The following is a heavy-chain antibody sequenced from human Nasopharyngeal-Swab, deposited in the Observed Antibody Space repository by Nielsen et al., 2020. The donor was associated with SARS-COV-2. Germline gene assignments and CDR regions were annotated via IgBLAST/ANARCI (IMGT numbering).Heavy chain of an antibody. D-gene: IGHD3-3*01. CDR3: AKYFGSGAYEAFCDC. Sequence: GESLKISCAVSGFTFSSYGMHWVRQAPGKGLEWVAVISSDGSNKYYADSVKGRFTISRDNSKNTLYLQMNSLRAEDTAVYNCAKYFGSGAYEAFCDCWGHGALVTVSS. J-gene: IGHJ4*01. V-gene: IGHV3-30*18. CDR1: GFTFSSYG. CDR2: ISSDGSNK.